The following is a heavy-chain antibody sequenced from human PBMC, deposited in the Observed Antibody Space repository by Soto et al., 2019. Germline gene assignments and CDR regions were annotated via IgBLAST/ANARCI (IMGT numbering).Heavy chain of an antibody. CDR3: ARDVIALYYYYGMDV. D-gene: IGHD3-16*02. CDR1: GFTFSSYW. V-gene: IGHV3-7*03. J-gene: IGHJ6*02. Sequence: LRLSCAASGFTFSSYWMSWVRQAPGKGLEWVANIKQDGSEKYYVDSVKGRFTISRDNAKNSLYLQMNSLRAEDTAVYYCARDVIALYYYYGMDVWGQGTTVTVSS. CDR2: IKQDGSEK.